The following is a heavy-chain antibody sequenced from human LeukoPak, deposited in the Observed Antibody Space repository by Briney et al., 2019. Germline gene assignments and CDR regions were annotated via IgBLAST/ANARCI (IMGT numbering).Heavy chain of an antibody. J-gene: IGHJ4*02. CDR3: ARAPVLRFLEWLFFDY. CDR2: IYHSGST. Sequence: SQTLSLTCAVSGGSISSGGYSWSWIRQPPGKGLEWIGYIYHSGSTYYNPSLKSRVTISVDRSKNQFSLKLSSVTAVDTAVYYCARAPVLRFLEWLFFDYWGQGTLVTVSS. V-gene: IGHV4-30-2*01. CDR1: GGSISSGGYS. D-gene: IGHD3-3*01.